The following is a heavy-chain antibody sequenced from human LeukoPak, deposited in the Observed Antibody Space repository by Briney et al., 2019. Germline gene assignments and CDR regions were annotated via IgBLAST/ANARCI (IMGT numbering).Heavy chain of an antibody. V-gene: IGHV1-69*04. J-gene: IGHJ6*02. CDR3: ASRESCSSTSCYPAYYYYYYGMDV. Sequence: SVKVSCKASGGTFSSYAISWVRQAPGQGLGWMGRIIPILGIANYAQKFQGRVTITADKSTSTAYMELSSLRSEDTAVYYCASRESCSSTSCYPAYYYYYYGMDVWGQGTTVTVSS. D-gene: IGHD2-2*01. CDR2: IIPILGIA. CDR1: GGTFSSYA.